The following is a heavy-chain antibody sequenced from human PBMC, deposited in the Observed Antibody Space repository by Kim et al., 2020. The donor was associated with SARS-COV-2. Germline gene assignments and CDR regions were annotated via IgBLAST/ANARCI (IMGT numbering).Heavy chain of an antibody. CDR1: GFTFSSYA. J-gene: IGHJ6*03. V-gene: IGHV3-30*04. CDR3: ARQYYYDSSGYYYPHYY. D-gene: IGHD3-22*01. CDR2: ISYDGSNK. Sequence: GGSLRLSCAASGFTFSSYAMHWVRQAPGKGLEWVAVISYDGSNKYYADSVKGRFTISRDNSKNTLYLQMNSLRAEDTAVYYCARQYYYDSSGYYYPHYY.